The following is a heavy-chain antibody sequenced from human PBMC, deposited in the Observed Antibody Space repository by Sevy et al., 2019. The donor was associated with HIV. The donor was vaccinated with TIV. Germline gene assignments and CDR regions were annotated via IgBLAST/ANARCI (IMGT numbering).Heavy chain of an antibody. D-gene: IGHD4-17*01. CDR3: AKEKGSTVKGGSYYYYGMDV. J-gene: IGHJ6*02. V-gene: IGHV3-30*02. Sequence: GGSLRLSCKPSGFTFTSYAMNWVRQAPGKGLEWVAFIRYDGSNKYYADSVKGRFTISRDNSKNTLYLQMNSLRAEDTAVYYCAKEKGSTVKGGSYYYYGMDVWGQGTTVTVSS. CDR1: GFTFTSYA. CDR2: IRYDGSNK.